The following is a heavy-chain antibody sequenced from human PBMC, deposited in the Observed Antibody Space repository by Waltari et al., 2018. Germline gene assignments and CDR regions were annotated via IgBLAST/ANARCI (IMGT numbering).Heavy chain of an antibody. CDR1: GFDFKSFW. D-gene: IGHD2-21*01. V-gene: IGHV3-7*01. Sequence: YLVYSGGGLAQPWGSLRLACAASGFDFKSFWMTWVRQAPGRELQWVASIKDDGSEKFYVDSVRCRFTISRDNARQSVFLQMDFLSVEDTATYYCQEGHYSDRWGQGTLVTVSS. J-gene: IGHJ4*01. CDR2: IKDDGSEK. CDR3: QEGHYSDR.